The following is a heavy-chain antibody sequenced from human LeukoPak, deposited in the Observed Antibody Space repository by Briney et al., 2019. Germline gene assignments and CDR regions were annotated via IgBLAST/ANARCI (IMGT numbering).Heavy chain of an antibody. CDR3: ARMTGYWHFDV. D-gene: IGHD1-14*01. CDR2: TYYNSKWNY. Sequence: SQTLSLTCVISGDSVSSVAWNWIRQSPSRGLEWLARTYYNSKWNYDYGVSVRGRITISPDTSKNQFSLHLNSVTLEDTAVYYCARMTGYWHFDVWGRGTLVTVAS. CDR1: GDSVSSVA. J-gene: IGHJ2*01. V-gene: IGHV6-1*01.